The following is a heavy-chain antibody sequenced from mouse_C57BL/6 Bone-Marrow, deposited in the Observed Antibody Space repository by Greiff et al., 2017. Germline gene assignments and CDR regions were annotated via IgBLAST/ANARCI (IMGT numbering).Heavy chain of an antibody. Sequence: QVQLQQPGAELVMPGASVKLSCKASGYTFTSYWMHWVKQRPGQGLEWIGEIDPSDSYTNYNQKFKGKSTLTVDKSSSTAYMQLSSLTSEDSAVYYCARDDGYYDYFDYWGQGTNLTVSS. CDR3: ARDDGYYDYFDY. CDR2: IDPSDSYT. CDR1: GYTFTSYW. V-gene: IGHV1-69*01. J-gene: IGHJ2*01. D-gene: IGHD2-3*01.